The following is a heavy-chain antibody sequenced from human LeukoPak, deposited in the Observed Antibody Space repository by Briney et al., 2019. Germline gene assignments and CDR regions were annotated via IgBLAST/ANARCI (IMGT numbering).Heavy chain of an antibody. J-gene: IGHJ5*02. V-gene: IGHV1-8*03. CDR3: ASRGRFGELFS. CDR2: MNPNSGNT. D-gene: IGHD3-10*01. CDR1: GYTFTSYY. Sequence: ASVKVSCKASGYTFTSYYMHWVRQATGQGLEWMGWMNPNSGNTGYAQKFQGRVTITRNTSISTAYMELSSLRSEDTAVYYCASRGRFGELFSWGQGTLVTVSS.